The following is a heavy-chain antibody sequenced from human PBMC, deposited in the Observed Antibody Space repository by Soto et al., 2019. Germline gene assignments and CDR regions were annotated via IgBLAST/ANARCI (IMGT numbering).Heavy chain of an antibody. CDR2: ISGSGGST. Sequence: EVQLLESGGGLVQPGGSLRLSCAASGFTFSSYAMSWVRQAPGKGLEWVSAISGSGGSTYYADSVKGRFTISRDNSKNTRYLQMNSLRAEDTAVYYCAKDRLKLGYCSGGSCYPSDAFDIWGQGTMVTVSS. CDR3: AKDRLKLGYCSGGSCYPSDAFDI. CDR1: GFTFSSYA. V-gene: IGHV3-23*01. J-gene: IGHJ3*02. D-gene: IGHD2-15*01.